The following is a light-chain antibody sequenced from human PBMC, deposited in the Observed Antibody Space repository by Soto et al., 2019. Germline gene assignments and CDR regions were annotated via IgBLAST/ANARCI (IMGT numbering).Light chain of an antibody. J-gene: IGLJ2*01. V-gene: IGLV2-14*01. Sequence: QSALTQPASVSGSPGQSITISCTGTSSDVGGYNYVSWYQQHPGKAPKLMIYDVSYRPSGVSNRFSGSKSGNTASLTISGLQAEDEADYYCSSFTTPSTLVFGGGTKVTVL. CDR3: SSFTTPSTLV. CDR1: SSDVGGYNY. CDR2: DVS.